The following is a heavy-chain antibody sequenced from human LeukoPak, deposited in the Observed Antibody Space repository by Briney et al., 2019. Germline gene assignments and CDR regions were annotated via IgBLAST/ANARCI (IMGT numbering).Heavy chain of an antibody. CDR2: ISYDGSNK. D-gene: IGHD3-10*01. J-gene: IGHJ4*02. CDR1: GFTFSSYA. V-gene: IGHV3-30*18. Sequence: GGSLRLSCAASGFTFSSYAMSWVRQAPGKGLEWVAVISYDGSNKYYADSVKGRFTISRDNSKNTLYLQMNSLRAEDTAVYYCAKDGFGDYGSGKDPNVYFDYWGQGTLVTVSS. CDR3: AKDGFGDYGSGKDPNVYFDY.